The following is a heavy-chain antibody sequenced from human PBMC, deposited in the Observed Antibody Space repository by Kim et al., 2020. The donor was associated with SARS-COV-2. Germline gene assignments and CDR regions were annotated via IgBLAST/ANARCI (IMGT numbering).Heavy chain of an antibody. Sequence: GGSLRLSCAASGFTFGDYAMHWVRQAPGKGLEWVSGISWNSGSIGYADSVKGRFTISRDNAKNSLYLQMNSLRAEDTALYYCAKDGPLGMIGYFDLWGRGTLVTVSS. CDR3: AKDGPLGMIGYFDL. CDR2: ISWNSGSI. J-gene: IGHJ2*01. CDR1: GFTFGDYA. V-gene: IGHV3-9*01. D-gene: IGHD3-22*01.